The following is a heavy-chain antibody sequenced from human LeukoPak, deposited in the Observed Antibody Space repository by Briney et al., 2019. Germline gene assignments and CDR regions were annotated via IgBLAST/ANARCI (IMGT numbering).Heavy chain of an antibody. J-gene: IGHJ4*02. V-gene: IGHV3-53*01. Sequence: GGSLRLSCAASGFTVSSNYMSWVRQAPGKGLERVSVIYSGGSTYYADSVKGRFTISRDNSKNTLYLQMNSLRAEDTAVYYCARDVMGYSGSHLNWGQGTLVTVSS. D-gene: IGHD1-26*01. CDR3: ARDVMGYSGSHLN. CDR1: GFTVSSNY. CDR2: IYSGGST.